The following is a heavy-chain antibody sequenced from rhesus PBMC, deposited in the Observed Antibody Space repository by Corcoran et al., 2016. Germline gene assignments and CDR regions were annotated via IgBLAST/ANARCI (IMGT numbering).Heavy chain of an antibody. V-gene: IGHV4-122*02. D-gene: IGHD6-25*01. CDR2: ISYSAST. Sequence: QVQLQESGPGLVKPSETLCLTCAVSGGSISSGYYYWSGSRQPPGKGREGIGYISYSASTSSTPALTRRVTISRATSQTHFSLKLRSVPAADTAVYYCASDRLYSGSWNFGNFEFWGQGALVTVSS. J-gene: IGHJ1*01. CDR1: GGSISSGYYY. CDR3: ASDRLYSGSWNFGNFEF.